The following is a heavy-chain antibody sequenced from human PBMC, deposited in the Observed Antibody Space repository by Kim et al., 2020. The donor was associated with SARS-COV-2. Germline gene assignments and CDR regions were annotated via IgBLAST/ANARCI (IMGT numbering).Heavy chain of an antibody. CDR3: ANRPLAAAGSAPTGAYGRDV. V-gene: IGHV3-23*01. J-gene: IGHJ6*02. D-gene: IGHD6-13*01. CDR1: GFTFSSYA. CDR2: ISGSGGST. Sequence: GGSLRLSCAASGFTFSSYAMSWVRQAPGKGLEWVSAISGSGGSTYYADSVKGRFTISRDNSKNMLYLQMNSLRAEDTAVYYCANRPLAAAGSAPTGAYGRDVWGQGTTVTVSS.